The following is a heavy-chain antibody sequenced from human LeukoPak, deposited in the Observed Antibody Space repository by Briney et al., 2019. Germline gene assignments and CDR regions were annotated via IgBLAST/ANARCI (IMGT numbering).Heavy chain of an antibody. CDR1: GFTFSSYA. V-gene: IGHV3-23*01. Sequence: SGGSLRLSCAASGFTFSSYAMSWVRQAPGKGLEWVSAISGSGGSTYYADSVKGRFTISRDNSKNTLYLQMNSLRAEDTAVYYCAKDRRGLSITMIVVVITFDYWGQGTLVTVSS. CDR2: ISGSGGST. J-gene: IGHJ4*02. CDR3: AKDRRGLSITMIVVVITFDY. D-gene: IGHD3-22*01.